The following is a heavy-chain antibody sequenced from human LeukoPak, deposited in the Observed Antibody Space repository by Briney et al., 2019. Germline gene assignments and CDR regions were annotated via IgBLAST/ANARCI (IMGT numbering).Heavy chain of an antibody. Sequence: GGSLRLSCAASGFTFTNHAMSWVRQAPGKGLEWVSTISGSGGTTYYADSVKGRFTISRDNSKNTLYLQMNSLRAEDTAVYYCARETKITPIDYWGQGTLVTVSS. CDR1: GFTFTNHA. V-gene: IGHV3-23*01. D-gene: IGHD5-24*01. CDR2: ISGSGGTT. J-gene: IGHJ4*02. CDR3: ARETKITPIDY.